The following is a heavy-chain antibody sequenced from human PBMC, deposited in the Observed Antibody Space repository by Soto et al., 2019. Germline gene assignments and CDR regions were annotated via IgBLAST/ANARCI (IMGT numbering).Heavy chain of an antibody. CDR2: IIPIFGTA. CDR1: GGTFSSYA. Sequence: SVKVSCKASGGTFSSYAISWVRQAPGQGLEWMGGIIPIFGTANYAQKFQGRVTITADESTSTAYMELSSLRSEDTAVHYCARKGYCGGDCYSMWGQGTLVTVS. CDR3: ARKGYCGGDCYSM. J-gene: IGHJ4*02. V-gene: IGHV1-69*13. D-gene: IGHD2-21*02.